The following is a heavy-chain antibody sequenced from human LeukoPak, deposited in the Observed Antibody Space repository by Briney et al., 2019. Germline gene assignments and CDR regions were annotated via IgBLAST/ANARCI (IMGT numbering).Heavy chain of an antibody. Sequence: ASVKVSCKASGYTFTSYDINWVRQAPGQGLEWMGIINPSGGSTSYAQKFQGRVTMTRDMSTSTVYMELSSLRSEDTAVYYCARAPGVYDSSGYLNAFDIWGRGTMVTVSS. J-gene: IGHJ3*02. CDR2: INPSGGST. CDR1: GYTFTSYD. V-gene: IGHV1-46*01. CDR3: ARAPGVYDSSGYLNAFDI. D-gene: IGHD3-22*01.